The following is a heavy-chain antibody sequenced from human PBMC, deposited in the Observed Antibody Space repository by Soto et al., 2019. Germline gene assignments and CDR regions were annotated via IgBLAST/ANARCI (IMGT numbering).Heavy chain of an antibody. CDR1: GCTFSDYN. CDR2: ITPSSVSV. Sequence: PGGSLRLSCAPSGCTFSDYNMHWVRQAPGQGLEWDAYITPSSVSVNYADSVKGRFTISRYNADNSLYLQISSLRADVMAVYSCALHPDATYYFDAIGYRDNHCARGALVSVSS. J-gene: IGHJ4*02. V-gene: IGHV3-48*04. CDR3: ALHPDATYYFDAIGYRDNH. D-gene: IGHD3-22*01.